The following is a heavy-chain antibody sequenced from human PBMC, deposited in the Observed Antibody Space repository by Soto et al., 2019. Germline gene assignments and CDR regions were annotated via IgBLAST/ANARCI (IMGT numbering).Heavy chain of an antibody. CDR3: AGDSDGYNCHFDY. V-gene: IGHV1-69*12. CDR2: IIPIFGTA. J-gene: IGHJ4*02. CDR1: GGTFSSYA. Sequence: QVQLVQSGAEVKKPGSSVKVSCKASGGTFSSYAISWVRQAPGQGLEWMGGIIPIFGTANYAQKFQGRVTSTADVSTSTAYRELSSLRSEDTAVYHCAGDSDGYNCHFDYWGQGTLVTVSS. D-gene: IGHD5-12*01.